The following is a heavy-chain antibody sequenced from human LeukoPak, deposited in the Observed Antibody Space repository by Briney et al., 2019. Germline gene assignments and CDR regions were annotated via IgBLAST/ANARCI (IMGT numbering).Heavy chain of an antibody. CDR3: ASPYYGDYELDY. Sequence: GASVKVSCKASGGTFSSYAISWVRQAPGQGLEWMGRIIPILGIANYAQEFQGRVTITADKSTSTAYMELSSLRSEDTAVYYCASPYYGDYELDYWGQGTLVTVSS. J-gene: IGHJ4*02. CDR1: GGTFSSYA. CDR2: IIPILGIA. D-gene: IGHD4-17*01. V-gene: IGHV1-69*04.